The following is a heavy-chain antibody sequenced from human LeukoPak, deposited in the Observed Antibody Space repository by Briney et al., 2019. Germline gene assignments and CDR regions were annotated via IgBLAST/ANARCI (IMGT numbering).Heavy chain of an antibody. Sequence: PWETLSLTCAVSGFSFRSYYWQWIRQPPGKGLDWVTIIKHNGSNNYYHTSVKRRFTISRDNSKNTVYLHMNSLRADDAAGYYCATIRGTSSSNWYFDYWGQGTLVTVSS. D-gene: IGHD4-11*01. CDR1: GFSFRSYY. CDR2: IKHNGSNN. CDR3: ATIRGTSSSNWYFDY. J-gene: IGHJ4*02. V-gene: IGHV3-30*03.